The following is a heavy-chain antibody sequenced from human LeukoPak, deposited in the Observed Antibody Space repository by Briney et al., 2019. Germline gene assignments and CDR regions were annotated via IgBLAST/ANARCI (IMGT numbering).Heavy chain of an antibody. CDR1: GFTFSSYA. CDR2: ISASADAT. CDR3: AKNRPYCSGASCPLDF. V-gene: IGHV3-23*01. Sequence: PGGSLRLSCVASGFTFSSYALTWVRQPPAKGLEWVSVISASADATYYADSVKGRFTITRDSSKNTVYLQMNSLRADDTAVYYCAKNRPYCSGASCPLDFWGRGTLVTVSS. J-gene: IGHJ4*02. D-gene: IGHD2-15*01.